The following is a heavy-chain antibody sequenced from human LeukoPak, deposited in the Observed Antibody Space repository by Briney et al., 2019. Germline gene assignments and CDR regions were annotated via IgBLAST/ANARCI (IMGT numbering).Heavy chain of an antibody. D-gene: IGHD5-18*01. J-gene: IGHJ3*02. CDR1: GGSISSGSYY. Sequence: SQTLSLTCTVSGGSISSGSYYWSWIRQPAGKGLEWIGRIYTSGSTNYNPSLKSRVTISVDTSKNQFSLKLSSVTAADTAVYYCARGKRSGYSYVPEDIWGQGTMVTVSS. CDR2: IYTSGST. V-gene: IGHV4-61*02. CDR3: ARGKRSGYSYVPEDI.